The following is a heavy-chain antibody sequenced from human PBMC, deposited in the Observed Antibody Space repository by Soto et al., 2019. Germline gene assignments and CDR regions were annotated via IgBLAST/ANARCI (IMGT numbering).Heavy chain of an antibody. CDR3: AKRASGGPVDY. D-gene: IGHD2-15*01. CDR1: GFTFSSYG. Sequence: QVQLVESGGGVVQPGRSLRLSCAASGFTFSSYGMHWVRQAPGKGLEWVAVISYDGSNKYYADSVKGRFTISRDNSKNTLYLQMNSLRAEDTAVYYCAKRASGGPVDYWGQGTLVTVSS. CDR2: ISYDGSNK. V-gene: IGHV3-30*18. J-gene: IGHJ4*02.